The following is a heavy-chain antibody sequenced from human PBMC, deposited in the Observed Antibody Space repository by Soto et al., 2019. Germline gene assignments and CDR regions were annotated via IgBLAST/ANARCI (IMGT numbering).Heavy chain of an antibody. J-gene: IGHJ6*02. CDR3: ASTRIVVVPAAAPTGYYGMDV. D-gene: IGHD2-2*01. Sequence: GESLKIYCKGSGYSFTSYWISWVRQMPGKGLEWMGRIDPSDSYTNYSPSFQGHVTISADKSISTAYLQWSSLKASDTAMYYCASTRIVVVPAAAPTGYYGMDVWGQGTTVTVPS. V-gene: IGHV5-10-1*01. CDR1: GYSFTSYW. CDR2: IDPSDSYT.